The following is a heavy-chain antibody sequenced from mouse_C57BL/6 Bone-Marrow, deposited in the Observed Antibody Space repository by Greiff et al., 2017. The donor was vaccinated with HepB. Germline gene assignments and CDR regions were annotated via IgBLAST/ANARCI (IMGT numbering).Heavy chain of an antibody. V-gene: IGHV5-9-1*02. CDR3: TRDRGLYFDY. CDR1: GFTFSSYA. D-gene: IGHD2-14*01. CDR2: ISSGGDYI. Sequence: EVKLMESGEGLVKPGGSLKLSCAASGFTFSSYAMSWVRQTPEKRLEWVAYISSGGDYIYYADTVKGRFTISRDNARNTLYLQMSSLKSEDTAMYYCTRDRGLYFDYWGQGTTLTVSS. J-gene: IGHJ2*01.